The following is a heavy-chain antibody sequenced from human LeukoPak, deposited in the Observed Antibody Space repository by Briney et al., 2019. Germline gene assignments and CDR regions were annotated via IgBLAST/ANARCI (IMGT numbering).Heavy chain of an antibody. Sequence: PGGSLRLSCAASGFASGFTFSDYAVSCVRQAPGKGPEWVASVNGRGATTYYADSVRGRFTISRDNSKNTLYLQMISLGADDTAVYFCAKAPATGEGYYFYYMDVWGKGTTVTVSS. CDR1: GFTFSDYA. CDR3: AKAPATGEGYYFYYMDV. D-gene: IGHD7-27*01. J-gene: IGHJ6*03. CDR2: VNGRGATT. V-gene: IGHV3-23*01.